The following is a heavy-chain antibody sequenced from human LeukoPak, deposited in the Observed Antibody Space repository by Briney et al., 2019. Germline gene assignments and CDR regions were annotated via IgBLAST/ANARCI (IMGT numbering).Heavy chain of an antibody. D-gene: IGHD3-9*01. CDR2: IYTSGST. CDR3: ARGQYYDILTGYYKYYFDY. J-gene: IGHJ4*02. CDR1: GGSISSGSYY. Sequence: SQTLSLTCTVSGGSISSGSYYWSWIRQPAGKGLEWIGRIYTSGSTNYNPSLKSRVTISVDTSKNQFSLKLSSVTAADTAVYYCARGQYYDILTGYYKYYFDYWGQGTLVTVSS. V-gene: IGHV4-61*02.